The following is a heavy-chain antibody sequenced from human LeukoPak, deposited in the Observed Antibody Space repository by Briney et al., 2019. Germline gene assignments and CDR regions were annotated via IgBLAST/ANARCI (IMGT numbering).Heavy chain of an antibody. Sequence: ASVKVSCKASGYTFTGYYMHWVRQAPGQGLEWMGWTNPNSGGTNYAQKFQGRVTMTRDTSISTAYMELSRLRSDDTAVYYCASRDGYNYVYDYWGQGTLVTVSS. V-gene: IGHV1-2*02. CDR3: ASRDGYNYVYDY. CDR1: GYTFTGYY. J-gene: IGHJ4*02. D-gene: IGHD5-24*01. CDR2: TNPNSGGT.